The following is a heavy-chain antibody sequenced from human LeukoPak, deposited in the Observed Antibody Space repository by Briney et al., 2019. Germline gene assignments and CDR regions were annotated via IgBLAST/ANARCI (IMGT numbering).Heavy chain of an antibody. Sequence: ASVKVSCKASGYTFTSYYMHWVRQAPGQGLEWMGIINPSGGSTRYAQKFQGRVTMTRDMPTSTVYMEPSSLRSEDTAVYYCARGASGPKDYWGQGTLVTISS. D-gene: IGHD1-26*01. CDR1: GYTFTSYY. CDR2: INPSGGST. J-gene: IGHJ4*02. V-gene: IGHV1-46*01. CDR3: ARGASGPKDY.